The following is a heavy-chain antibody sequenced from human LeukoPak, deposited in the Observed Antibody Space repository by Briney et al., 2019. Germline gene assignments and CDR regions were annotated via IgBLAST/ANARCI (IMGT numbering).Heavy chain of an antibody. CDR2: MNPNSGNT. J-gene: IGHJ5*02. Sequence: ASVKVSCKASGYTFTSYDINWVRQATGQGLEWMGWMNPNSGNTGYAQKFQGRVTITRNTSISTAYMELSSLRSVDTAVYYCARGGITMVRGVNGNNWFDPWGQGTLVTVSS. CDR1: GYTFTSYD. CDR3: ARGGITMVRGVNGNNWFDP. D-gene: IGHD3-10*01. V-gene: IGHV1-8*03.